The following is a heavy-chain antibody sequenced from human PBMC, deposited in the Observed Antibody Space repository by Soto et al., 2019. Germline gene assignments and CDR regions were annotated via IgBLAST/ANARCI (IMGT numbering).Heavy chain of an antibody. CDR2: INPSSGST. CDR1: GDTFTSYY. V-gene: IGHV1-2*04. D-gene: IGHD3-3*01. CDR3: ARGHRFLEWQPVEY. Sequence: ASVKVSCKASGDTFTSYYMHWVRQAPGQGLEWMGIINPSSGSTSYAQKFQGWVTMTRDTSTSTAYMELSRLRSDDTAVYYCARGHRFLEWQPVEYWGQGTLVTVSS. J-gene: IGHJ4*02.